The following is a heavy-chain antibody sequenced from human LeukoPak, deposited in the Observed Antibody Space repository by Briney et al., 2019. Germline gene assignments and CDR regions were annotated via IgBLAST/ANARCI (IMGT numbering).Heavy chain of an antibody. J-gene: IGHJ4*02. CDR3: ARDRTKYCRSTSCPLDY. V-gene: IGHV1-2*02. D-gene: IGHD2-2*01. Sequence: ASVKVSCKASGYTFTGYYIHWVRQAPGQGLEWMGSINPNSGGTNYAQKFQGRVTMTRDTSISTAYMELSRLRSDDTAVYYCARDRTKYCRSTSCPLDYWGQGTLVTVSS. CDR2: INPNSGGT. CDR1: GYTFTGYY.